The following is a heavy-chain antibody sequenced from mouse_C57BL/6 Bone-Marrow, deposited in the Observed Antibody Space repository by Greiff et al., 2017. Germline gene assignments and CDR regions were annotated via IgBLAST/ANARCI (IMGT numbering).Heavy chain of an antibody. J-gene: IGHJ2*01. CDR3: TSLFITTVVFDY. D-gene: IGHD1-1*01. V-gene: IGHV14-4*01. CDR2: IDPENGDP. CDR1: GFNIKDDY. Sequence: VQLKESGAELVRPGASVKLSCTASGFNIKDDYMHWVKQRPEQGLEWIGWIDPENGDPAYASTFPGQAPITADTASNTAYLQLSSLTSEDTAVYYCTSLFITTVVFDYWGQGTTLTVSS.